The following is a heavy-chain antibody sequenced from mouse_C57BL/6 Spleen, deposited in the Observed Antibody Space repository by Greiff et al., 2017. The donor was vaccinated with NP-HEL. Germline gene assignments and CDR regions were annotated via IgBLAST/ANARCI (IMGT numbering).Heavy chain of an antibody. V-gene: IGHV1-55*01. Sequence: QVQLQQPGAELVKPGASVKMSCKASGYTFTSYWITWVKQRPGQGLEWIGDIYPGSGSTNYNEKFKSKATLTVDTSSSTAYMQLSSLTSEDSAVYYCARAITTVVAIYYYAMDYWGQGTSVTVSS. J-gene: IGHJ4*01. D-gene: IGHD1-1*01. CDR2: IYPGSGST. CDR1: GYTFTSYW. CDR3: ARAITTVVAIYYYAMDY.